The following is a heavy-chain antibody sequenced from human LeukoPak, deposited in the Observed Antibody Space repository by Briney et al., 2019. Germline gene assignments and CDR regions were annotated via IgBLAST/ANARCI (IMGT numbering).Heavy chain of an antibody. CDR1: KFTFRDAW. CDR3: TTHYDVLTGYYRADWFDP. CDR2: VKSKVDGETT. J-gene: IGHJ5*02. D-gene: IGHD3/OR15-3a*01. V-gene: IGHV3-15*01. Sequence: GGSLRLSCVGSKFTFRDAWMSWVRQAPGKGLEWVGRVKSKVDGETTDYASSVKGRFTVSRDDSKNVVFLQMNSLQTEDTAVYFCTTHYDVLTGYYRADWFDPWGQGTLVTVSS.